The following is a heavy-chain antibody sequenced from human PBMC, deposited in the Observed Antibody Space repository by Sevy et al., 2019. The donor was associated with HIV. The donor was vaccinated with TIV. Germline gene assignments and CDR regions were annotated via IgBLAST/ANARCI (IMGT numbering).Heavy chain of an antibody. CDR3: ARDVDTPFVRSFDS. J-gene: IGHJ4*02. V-gene: IGHV3-48*02. CDR1: GLTFSSDS. D-gene: IGHD5-18*01. CDR2: ISSSSRTI. Sequence: GGSLRRSCVVSGLTFSSDSMNWVRQAPGKGLEWLAYISSSSRTIYYAESVEGRFTISRDNDKKSVFLQMNNLRDEDSATYYWARDVDTPFVRSFDSWGQGTLVTVSS.